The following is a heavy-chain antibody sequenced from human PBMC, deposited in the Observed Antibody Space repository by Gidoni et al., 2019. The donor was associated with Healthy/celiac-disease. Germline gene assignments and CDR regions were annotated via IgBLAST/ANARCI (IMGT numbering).Heavy chain of an antibody. V-gene: IGHV4-4*02. CDR2: IYHSGST. CDR1: GGSISSSNW. J-gene: IGHJ3*02. D-gene: IGHD1-26*01. CDR3: ARDRLLGLGELGLGAFDI. Sequence: QVQLQESGPGLVKPSGTLSLTCAVSGGSISSSNWWSWVRQPPGKGLEWIGEIYHSGSTNYNPSLKSRVTISVDKSKNQFSLKLSSVTAADTAVYYCARDRLLGLGELGLGAFDIWGQGTMVTVSS.